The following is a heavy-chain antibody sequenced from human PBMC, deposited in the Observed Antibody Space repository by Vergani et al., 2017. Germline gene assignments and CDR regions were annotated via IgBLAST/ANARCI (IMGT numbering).Heavy chain of an antibody. D-gene: IGHD1-26*01. Sequence: QVQLQESGPGLVKPSETLSLTCTVSGGSISSYYWSWIRQPPGKGLEWIGYIYYSGSTNYNPSLKSRVTISVATSKNQFSLKLSSLTAADTAVYYCARWRGATMPPWAFDIWGQGTMVTVSS. J-gene: IGHJ3*02. CDR1: GGSISSYY. CDR2: IYYSGST. V-gene: IGHV4-59*01. CDR3: ARWRGATMPPWAFDI.